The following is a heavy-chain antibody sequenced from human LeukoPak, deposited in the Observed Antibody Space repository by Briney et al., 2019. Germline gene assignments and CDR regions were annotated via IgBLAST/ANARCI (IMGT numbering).Heavy chain of an antibody. J-gene: IGHJ4*02. CDR1: GFTFSSYA. CDR2: ISGSGGST. CDR3: AKYARYCSGGSCFTVYYFDY. D-gene: IGHD2-15*01. V-gene: IGHV3-23*01. Sequence: PGGSLRLSCAASGFTFSSYAMGWVRQAPGKGLEWVSAISGSGGSTYYADSVKGRFTISRDNSKNTLYLQMNSLRAEDTAVYCCAKYARYCSGGSCFTVYYFDYWGQGTLVTVSS.